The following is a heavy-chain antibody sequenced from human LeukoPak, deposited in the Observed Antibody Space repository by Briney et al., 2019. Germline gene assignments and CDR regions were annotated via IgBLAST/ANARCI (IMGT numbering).Heavy chain of an antibody. CDR3: ARAAYCSDSSCYSRD. D-gene: IGHD2-15*01. J-gene: IGHJ4*02. CDR1: GYTFTNYA. Sequence: GASVKVSCKASGYTFTNYAMKWVRQAPGQGLEWMGWINTNTGNPTYAQGLTGRFVFSLDTSVSTAYLEISSLKAEDTAVYYCARAAYCSDSSCYSRDWGQGTLVTVSS. CDR2: INTNTGNP. V-gene: IGHV7-4-1*02.